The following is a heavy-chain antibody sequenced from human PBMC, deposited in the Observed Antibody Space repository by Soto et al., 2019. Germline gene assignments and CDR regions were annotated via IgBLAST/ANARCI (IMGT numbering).Heavy chain of an antibody. V-gene: IGHV1-3*01. D-gene: IGHD6-13*01. CDR2: INAANGDT. Sequence: ASVKVSCKASGYTFTSYGIHWVRQAPGQRLEWMGWINAANGDTKYSPKFQGRVTITRDTSASTAYMELSSLRSEDTAMYYCVRRHVSATGIDWFDPWGQGTLVTVSS. J-gene: IGHJ5*02. CDR1: GYTFTSYG. CDR3: VRRHVSATGIDWFDP.